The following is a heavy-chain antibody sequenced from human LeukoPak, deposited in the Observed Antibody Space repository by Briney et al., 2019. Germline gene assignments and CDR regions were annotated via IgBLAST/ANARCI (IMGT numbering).Heavy chain of an antibody. CDR2: ISWDGGST. J-gene: IGHJ4*02. CDR1: GFNFEDYT. V-gene: IGHV3-43*01. D-gene: IGHD2-2*01. CDR3: AKDSTFGCTSTSCSLDY. Sequence: GGSLRLSCAASGFNFEDYTMHWVRQTPGKGLEWVSLISWDGGSTYYADSVKGRFTISRDNSKNSLYLQMNSLRTEDTALYYCAKDSTFGCTSTSCSLDYWGQGTLVTVSS.